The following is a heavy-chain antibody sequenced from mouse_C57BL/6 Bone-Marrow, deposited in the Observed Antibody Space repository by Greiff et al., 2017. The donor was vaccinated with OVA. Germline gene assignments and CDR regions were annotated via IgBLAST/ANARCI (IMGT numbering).Heavy chain of an antibody. CDR2: ISYSGST. D-gene: IGHD1-1*01. CDR1: GYSITSDY. J-gene: IGHJ1*03. Sequence: DVKLVESGPGLAKPSQTLSLTCSVTGYSITSDYWNWIRKFPGNKLEYMGYISYSGSTYYNPSLKSRISITRDTSKNQYYLQLNSVTTEDTATYYCARIYYGSSYGYFDVWGTGTTVTVSS. V-gene: IGHV3-8*01. CDR3: ARIYYGSSYGYFDV.